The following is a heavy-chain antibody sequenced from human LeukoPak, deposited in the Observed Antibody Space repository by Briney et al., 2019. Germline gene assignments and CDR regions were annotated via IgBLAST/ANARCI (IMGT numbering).Heavy chain of an antibody. J-gene: IGHJ6*02. D-gene: IGHD3-3*01. CDR2: IYTSGST. CDR1: GGSISSYY. V-gene: IGHV4-4*07. Sequence: SETLSLTCTVSGGSISSYYWSWIRQPAGKGLEWIGRIYTSGSTNYNPSLKSRVTISVDTSKNQFSLKLSSVTAADTAVYYCARDARYYDFWSGSPYGMDVWGQGTTVTVSS. CDR3: ARDARYYDFWSGSPYGMDV.